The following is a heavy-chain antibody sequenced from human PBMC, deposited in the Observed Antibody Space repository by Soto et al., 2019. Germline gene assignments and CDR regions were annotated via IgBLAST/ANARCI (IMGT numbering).Heavy chain of an antibody. J-gene: IGHJ4*02. CDR2: INHSGST. Sequence: ASETLSLTCAVYGGSFSGYYWSWIRQPPGKGLEWIGEINHSGSTNYNPSLKSRVTISVDTSKNQFSLKLSSVTAADTAVYYCARNFDYYDSSGYYSPDFDYWGQGTLVTVSS. V-gene: IGHV4-34*01. CDR1: GGSFSGYY. CDR3: ARNFDYYDSSGYYSPDFDY. D-gene: IGHD3-22*01.